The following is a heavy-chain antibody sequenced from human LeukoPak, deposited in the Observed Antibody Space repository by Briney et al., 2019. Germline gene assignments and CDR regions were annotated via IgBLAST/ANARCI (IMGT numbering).Heavy chain of an antibody. CDR2: ISNNGDSA. CDR3: VKDRCDRATCPEV. CDR1: GFTFSTYA. J-gene: IGHJ4*02. V-gene: IGHV3-23*01. Sequence: PGGSLRLSCAASGFTFSTYAMSWVRQAPGEGLEWVSGISNNGDSAYYADSVKGRFTISRDNPKNTLHLQMSSPRAEDTALYYCVKDRCDRATCPEVWGQGTLVTVSS. D-gene: IGHD1-14*01.